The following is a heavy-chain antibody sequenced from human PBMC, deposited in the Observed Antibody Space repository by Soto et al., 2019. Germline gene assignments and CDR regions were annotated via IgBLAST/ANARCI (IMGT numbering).Heavy chain of an antibody. CDR3: ARSRFDQYYYYYMDV. CDR1: GYTFTSYD. J-gene: IGHJ6*03. V-gene: IGHV1-8*01. CDR2: MNPNSGNT. Sequence: EVSVKVSCKAPGYTFTSYDINWVRQATGKGLEWMGWMNPNSGNTGYAQKFQGRVTMTRNTSISTAYMELSRLRSEDTAVYYCARSRFDQYYYYYMDVWGKGTTVTVSS. D-gene: IGHD3-9*01.